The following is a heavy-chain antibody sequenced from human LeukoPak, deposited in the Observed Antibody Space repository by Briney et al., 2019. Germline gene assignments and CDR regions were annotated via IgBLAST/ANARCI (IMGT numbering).Heavy chain of an antibody. CDR2: ISGSGGST. D-gene: IGHD2-2*01. J-gene: IGHJ4*02. CDR3: AKAQAVVPAAFDY. Sequence: GGSLRLSCAASGFTFSNAWMSWVRQAPGKGLEWVSAISGSGGSTYYADSVKGRFTISRDNSKNTLYLQMNSLRAEDTAVYYCAKAQAVVPAAFDYWGQGTLVTVSS. V-gene: IGHV3-23*01. CDR1: GFTFSNAW.